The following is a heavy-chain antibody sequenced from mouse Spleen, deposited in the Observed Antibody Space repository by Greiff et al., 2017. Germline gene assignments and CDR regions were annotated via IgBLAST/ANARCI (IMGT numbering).Heavy chain of an antibody. CDR3: ARPPLYYDYVFDY. CDR2: ISSGSSTI. D-gene: IGHD2-4*01. J-gene: IGHJ2*01. V-gene: IGHV5-17*01. CDR1: GFTFSDYG. Sequence: EVKLEESGGGLVKPGGSLKLSCAASGFTFSDYGMHWVRQAPEKGLEWVAYISSGSSTIYYADTVKGRFTISRDNAKNTLFLQMTSLRSEDTAMYYCARPPLYYDYVFDYWGQGTTLTVSS.